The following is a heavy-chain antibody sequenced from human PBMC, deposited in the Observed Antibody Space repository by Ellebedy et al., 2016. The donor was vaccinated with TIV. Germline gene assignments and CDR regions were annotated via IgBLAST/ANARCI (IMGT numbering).Heavy chain of an antibody. Sequence: GESLKISCAASGFTVSSNYVSWVRQAPGKGLEWVSIIYSSDNTYYGDSVKGRFTISSDKSKNTVYLQMNSLRAEDTAVYYCARGGGLLNPKIDSWGQGTLVTVSS. CDR2: IYSSDNT. V-gene: IGHV3-53*01. CDR1: GFTVSSNY. J-gene: IGHJ4*02. D-gene: IGHD1-26*01. CDR3: ARGGGLLNPKIDS.